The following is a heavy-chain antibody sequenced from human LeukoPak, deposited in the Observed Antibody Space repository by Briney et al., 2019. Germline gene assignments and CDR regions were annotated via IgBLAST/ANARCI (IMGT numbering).Heavy chain of an antibody. J-gene: IGHJ3*02. D-gene: IGHD3-22*01. Sequence: GGSLRLSCAASGFTFSSYAMSWVRQAPGKGLEWVSAISGSGGSTYYADSVKGRFTISRDNSKNTLYLQMNSLRAEDTAVYYCAKDWGYYYDSSGDAFDIWGQGTMVTVSS. CDR3: AKDWGYYYDSSGDAFDI. CDR2: ISGSGGST. V-gene: IGHV3-23*01. CDR1: GFTFSSYA.